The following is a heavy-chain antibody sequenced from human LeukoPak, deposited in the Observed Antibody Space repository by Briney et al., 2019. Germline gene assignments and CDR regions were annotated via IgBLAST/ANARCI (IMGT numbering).Heavy chain of an antibody. CDR3: AIEGNDYYYYQ. CDR2: ITGDCKYI. D-gene: IGHD3-16*01. Sequence: PGGSLRLSCAASGLIFRNYTMSWVRQAPGKGLEWVSSITGDCKYITYADSVKGRFTISRDNAKNSLYLQVASLRGDDTGTHYCAIEGNDYYYYQWGQGTLVTVSP. CDR1: GLIFRNYT. J-gene: IGHJ4*02. V-gene: IGHV3-21*01.